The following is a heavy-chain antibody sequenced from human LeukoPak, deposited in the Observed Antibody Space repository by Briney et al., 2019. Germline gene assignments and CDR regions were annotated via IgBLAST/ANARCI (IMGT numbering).Heavy chain of an antibody. V-gene: IGHV1-2*02. D-gene: IGHD6-19*01. CDR2: INPNSGGT. J-gene: IGHJ4*02. CDR3: ARVTLEQWLAFDY. Sequence: ASVKVSCKASGYTFTGYYMHWVRQAPGQGLEWMGWINPNSGGTNYAQKFQGRVTMTRDTSISTAYMEQSRLRSDDTAVYYCARVTLEQWLAFDYWGQGTLVTVSS. CDR1: GYTFTGYY.